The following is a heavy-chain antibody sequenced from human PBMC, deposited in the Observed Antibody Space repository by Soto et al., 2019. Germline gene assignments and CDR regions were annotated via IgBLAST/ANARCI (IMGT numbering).Heavy chain of an antibody. V-gene: IGHV3-30*18. CDR1: GFTFSSYG. D-gene: IGHD3-3*01. Sequence: GGSLRLSCAASGFTFSSYGMHWVRQAPGKGLEWVAVISYDGSNKYYADSVKGRFTISRDNSKNTLYLQMNSLRAEDTAVYYCAKDRYDFWSGSLDYWGQGTLVTVS. CDR2: ISYDGSNK. CDR3: AKDRYDFWSGSLDY. J-gene: IGHJ4*02.